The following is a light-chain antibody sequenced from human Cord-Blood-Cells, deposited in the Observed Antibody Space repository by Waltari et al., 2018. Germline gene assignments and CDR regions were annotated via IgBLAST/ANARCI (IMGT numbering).Light chain of an antibody. CDR1: QSVSSN. CDR3: QQYNNWPYT. V-gene: IGKV3-15*01. CDR2: GAS. J-gene: IGKJ2*01. Sequence: EIVMTQSPATLSVSPGERATLSCRASQSVSSNLAWYQQKPGQAPMLLIYGASTRATGIPARFSGSGSGTEFTLTISSLQSEDVAVYYCQQYNNWPYTFGQGTKLEIK.